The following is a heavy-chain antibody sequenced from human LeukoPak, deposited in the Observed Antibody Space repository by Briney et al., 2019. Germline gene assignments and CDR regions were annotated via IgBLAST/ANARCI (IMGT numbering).Heavy chain of an antibody. CDR2: VHLDGRT. D-gene: IGHD3-3*01. Sequence: PSEALSLTCAVSGGSVSSTNWWTWFRQPPGKGLEWIGEVHLDGRTNYNPSLTGRLTMSVDLYENHISLKLTSVTAADTAVYYCAREGGFYRPLDYSGQGTLVTVSS. V-gene: IGHV4-4*02. CDR1: GGSVSSTNW. CDR3: AREGGFYRPLDY. J-gene: IGHJ4*02.